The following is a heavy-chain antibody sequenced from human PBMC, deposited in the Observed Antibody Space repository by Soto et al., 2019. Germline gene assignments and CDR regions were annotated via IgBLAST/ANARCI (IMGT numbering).Heavy chain of an antibody. J-gene: IGHJ4*02. CDR2: INPGRGSP. CDR3: ARTLSGGSYTDSRLDY. CDR1: GFTVTRHY. D-gene: IGHD2-15*01. Sequence: ASVKVSCKASGFTVTRHYIHWVRQAPGQGLEWLGLINPGRGSPTYAQQFRGRLTRTTDTSTSTVHMELRSLRSEDTAVYYCARTLSGGSYTDSRLDYWGQGTLVTVSS. V-gene: IGHV1-46*01.